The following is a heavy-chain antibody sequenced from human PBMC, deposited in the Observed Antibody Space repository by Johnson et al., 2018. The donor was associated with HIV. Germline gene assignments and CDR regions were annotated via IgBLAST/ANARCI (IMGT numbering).Heavy chain of an antibody. J-gene: IGHJ3*02. D-gene: IGHD2/OR15-2a*01. CDR1: GFTFDDHA. CDR2: ISWDGGST. V-gene: IGHV3-43D*03. CDR3: EKGGDTTGYDSFDI. Sequence: VQLVESGGVVVQPGGSLTLSCAASGFTFDDHAMHWVRPAPGKGLEWVSLISWDGGSTYYGDSVKGRFTVSRNNSKNSLYLQMNRLRTEDTALYYCEKGGDTTGYDSFDIWGQGTMVTVSS.